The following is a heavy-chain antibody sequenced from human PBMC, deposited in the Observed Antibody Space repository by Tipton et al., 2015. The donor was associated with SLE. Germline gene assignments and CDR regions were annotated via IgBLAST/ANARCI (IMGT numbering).Heavy chain of an antibody. CDR2: VYDSGTT. Sequence: TLSLTCFVSGDSITSDIYYWGWIRQPPGKGLEWIGSVYDSGTTHYNPSLKSRVTISVDTSKNQFSLKLSSVTAADTAVYYCARSRGLGSCSGDNCYDYYFGMDVWGQGTTVTVSS. CDR1: GDSITSDIYY. V-gene: IGHV4-39*07. J-gene: IGHJ6*02. D-gene: IGHD2-15*01. CDR3: ARSRGLGSCSGDNCYDYYFGMDV.